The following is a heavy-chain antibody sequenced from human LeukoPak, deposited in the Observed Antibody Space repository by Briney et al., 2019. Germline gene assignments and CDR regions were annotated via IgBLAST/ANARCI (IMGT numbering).Heavy chain of an antibody. J-gene: IGHJ3*02. CDR1: GFTFGSYA. Sequence: PGGSLRLSCAASGFTFGSYAMSWVRQAPGKGLEWVSAITESGGGTYNADSVKGRFTISRDNSKNTLYLQMNSLGAEDTAVYYCAREQRDYYDSGGAFDIWGQGTMVTVSS. CDR2: ITESGGGT. V-gene: IGHV3-23*01. CDR3: AREQRDYYDSGGAFDI. D-gene: IGHD3-22*01.